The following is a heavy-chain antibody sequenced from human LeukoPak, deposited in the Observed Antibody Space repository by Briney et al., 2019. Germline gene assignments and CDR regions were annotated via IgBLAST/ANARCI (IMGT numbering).Heavy chain of an antibody. D-gene: IGHD2-15*01. CDR1: GGSISSGGYY. CDR2: IYYGGST. Sequence: SQTLSLTCTVSGGSISSGGYYWSWIRQHPGKGLEWIGYIYYGGSTYYNPSLKSRVTISVDTSKNQFSLKLSSVTAADTAVYYCARVYCSGGSCYFDYWGQGTLVTVSS. V-gene: IGHV4-31*03. CDR3: ARVYCSGGSCYFDY. J-gene: IGHJ4*02.